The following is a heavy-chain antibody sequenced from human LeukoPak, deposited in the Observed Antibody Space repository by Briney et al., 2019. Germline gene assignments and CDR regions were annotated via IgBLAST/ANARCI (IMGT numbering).Heavy chain of an antibody. CDR3: ARSSLLTGAAFDY. D-gene: IGHD1-14*01. CDR1: GYSFTSYG. CDR2: ISAYNGNT. J-gene: IGHJ4*02. Sequence: GESLKISCKGSGYSFTSYGISWVRQAPGQGLEWMGWISAYNGNTNYAQKLQGRVTMTTDTSTSTAYMELRSLRSDDTAVYYCARSSLLTGAAFDYWGQGTLVTVSS. V-gene: IGHV1-18*01.